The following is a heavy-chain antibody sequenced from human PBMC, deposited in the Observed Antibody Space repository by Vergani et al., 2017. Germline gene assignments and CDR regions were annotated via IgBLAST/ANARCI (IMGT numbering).Heavy chain of an antibody. J-gene: IGHJ6*02. V-gene: IGHV3-30*18. Sequence: QVQLVESGGGVVQPGRSLRLSCAASGFTFSSYGMHWVRQAPGKGLEWVAVISYDGSNKYYADSVKGRFTISRDKSKNTLYLQMNSLRAEDTAVYYCAKDVLYGSSGYYYFYYGMDVWGQGTTVTVSS. CDR3: AKDVLYGSSGYYYFYYGMDV. CDR2: ISYDGSNK. CDR1: GFTFSSYG. D-gene: IGHD3-22*01.